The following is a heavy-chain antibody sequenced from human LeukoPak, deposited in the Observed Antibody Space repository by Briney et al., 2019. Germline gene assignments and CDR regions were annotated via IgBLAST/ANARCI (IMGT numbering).Heavy chain of an antibody. Sequence: PGGSLRLSCAASGFTVSSNYMSWVRQAPGKGLEWVSVIYSGGSTYYADSVKGRFTISRDNSKNTLYLQMNSLRAEDTAVYYCARDGFRDGYNSSPYYYYGMDVWGQGTTVTVSS. CDR3: ARDGFRDGYNSSPYYYYGMDV. CDR2: IYSGGST. J-gene: IGHJ6*02. CDR1: GFTVSSNY. V-gene: IGHV3-66*01. D-gene: IGHD5-24*01.